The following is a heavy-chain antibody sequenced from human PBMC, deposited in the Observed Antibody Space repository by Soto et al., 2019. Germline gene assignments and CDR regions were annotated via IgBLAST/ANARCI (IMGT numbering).Heavy chain of an antibody. Sequence: ASVKVSCKASGGTFSSYAISWVRQAPGQGLEWMGGIIPIFGTANYAQKFQGRVTITADESTSTAYMELSSLRSEDTAVYYCANPREGMPDAFDIWGQGTMVTV. CDR3: ANPREGMPDAFDI. D-gene: IGHD1-26*01. V-gene: IGHV1-69*13. CDR2: IIPIFGTA. J-gene: IGHJ3*02. CDR1: GGTFSSYA.